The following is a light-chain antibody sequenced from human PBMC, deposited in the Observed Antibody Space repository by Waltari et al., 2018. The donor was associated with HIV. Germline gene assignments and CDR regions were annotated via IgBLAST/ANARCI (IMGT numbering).Light chain of an antibody. CDR1: SSDVGGYNY. Sequence: QPALPQPRSVSGSPGQSVTISCTGTSSDVGGYNYVSWYQQHPGKATKLMIYDVSKRPSGVPDRFSGSKSGNTASLTISGLQAEDEADYYCCSYAGSYSYVVFGGGTKLTVL. CDR3: CSYAGSYSYVV. V-gene: IGLV2-11*01. J-gene: IGLJ2*01. CDR2: DVS.